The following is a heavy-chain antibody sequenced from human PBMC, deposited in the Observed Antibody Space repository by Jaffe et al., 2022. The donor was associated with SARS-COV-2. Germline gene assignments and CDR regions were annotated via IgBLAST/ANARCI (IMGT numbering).Heavy chain of an antibody. V-gene: IGHV1-24*01. J-gene: IGHJ3*02. D-gene: IGHD6-19*01. CDR1: GYTLTELS. CDR2: FDPEDGET. CDR3: ATDVVVVPGPKGYSSGWYGEDAFDI. Sequence: QVQLVQSGAEVKKPGASVKVSCKVSGYTLTELSMHWVRQAPGKGLEWMGGFDPEDGETIYAQKFQGRVTMTEDTSTDTAYMELSSLRSEDTAVYYCATDVVVVPGPKGYSSGWYGEDAFDIWGQGTMVTVSS.